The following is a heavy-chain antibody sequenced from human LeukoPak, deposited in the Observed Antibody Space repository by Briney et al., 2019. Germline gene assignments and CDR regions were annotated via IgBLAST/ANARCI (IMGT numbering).Heavy chain of an antibody. D-gene: IGHD3-22*01. Sequence: SETLSLTCSVSGGSITSYYWSWIRQPPGKGLEWIGYIYYSGSTNYNPSLKSRVTISVDTSKNQFSLKLSSVTAADTAVYYCASLDSSVYYGMEVWGQGTTVTVSS. V-gene: IGHV4-59*01. CDR3: ASLDSSVYYGMEV. CDR2: IYYSGST. J-gene: IGHJ6*01. CDR1: GGSITSYY.